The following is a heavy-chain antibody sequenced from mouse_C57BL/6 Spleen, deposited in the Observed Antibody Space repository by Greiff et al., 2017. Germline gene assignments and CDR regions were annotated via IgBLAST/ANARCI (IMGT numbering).Heavy chain of an antibody. D-gene: IGHD2-4*01. V-gene: IGHV5-4*01. J-gene: IGHJ4*01. CDR1: GFTFSSYA. Sequence: EVQLVESGGGLVKPGGSLKLSCAASGFTFSSYAMSWVRQTPEKRLEWVATISDGGSYTYYPDNVKGRFTISRDKAKNNLYLQMSHLKSEDTAMYYYAREGYDYDGYAMDYWGQGTSVTVSS. CDR3: AREGYDYDGYAMDY. CDR2: ISDGGSYT.